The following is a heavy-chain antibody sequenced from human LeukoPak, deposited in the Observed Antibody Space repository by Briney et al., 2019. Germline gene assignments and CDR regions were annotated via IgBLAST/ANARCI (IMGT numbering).Heavy chain of an antibody. CDR2: INPNSGGT. D-gene: IGHD3-10*01. CDR1: GYTFTGYY. V-gene: IGHV1-2*02. CDR3: ARYTPTRESGGIDY. J-gene: IGHJ4*02. Sequence: ASVKVSCKASGYTFTGYYMHWVRQAPGQGLERMGWINPNSGGTNYAQKFQGRVTMTRDTSIITTYMELSRLTSDDTAVYYCARYTPTRESGGIDYWGQGTLVTVSS.